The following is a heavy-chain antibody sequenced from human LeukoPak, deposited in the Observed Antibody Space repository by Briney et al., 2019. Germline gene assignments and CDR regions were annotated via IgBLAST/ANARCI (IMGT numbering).Heavy chain of an antibody. D-gene: IGHD6-6*01. Sequence: ASVKVSRKASGYTLTSYGISWVRQAPGQGLEWMGWISAYNGNTNYAQKLQGRVTMTTDTSTSTAYMELRSLRSDDTAVYYCAASSIAALSSDYWGQGTLVTVSS. CDR3: AASSIAALSSDY. V-gene: IGHV1-18*01. J-gene: IGHJ4*02. CDR2: ISAYNGNT. CDR1: GYTLTSYG.